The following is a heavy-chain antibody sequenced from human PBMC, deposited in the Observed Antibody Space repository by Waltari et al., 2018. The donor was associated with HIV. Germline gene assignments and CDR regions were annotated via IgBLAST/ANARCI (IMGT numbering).Heavy chain of an antibody. D-gene: IGHD1-1*01. J-gene: IGHJ4*02. CDR2: ISYDGINK. Sequence: QVQLVESGGGVVEPGRSLRLSCAASGFSFRTYGMHWVRQAPGKGLEWVAVISYDGINKYYADAVKGRFTISRDNSKNTLYLQMNSLRAEDTAVYYCAKDKGGVTYIVDYWGQGTLVTVSS. CDR1: GFSFRTYG. CDR3: AKDKGGVTYIVDY. V-gene: IGHV3-30*18.